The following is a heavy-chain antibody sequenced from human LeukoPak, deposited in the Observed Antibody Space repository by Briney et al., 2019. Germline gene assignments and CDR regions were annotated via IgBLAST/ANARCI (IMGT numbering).Heavy chain of an antibody. V-gene: IGHV4-38-2*01. CDR3: ARQAIAATGNWFDP. CDR1: GYYISSGYY. CDR2: IYHSGST. D-gene: IGHD6-13*01. J-gene: IGHJ5*02. Sequence: PSETLSLTCAVSGYYISSGYYWGWIRQPPGKGLEWIGSIYHSGSTYNNPSLKSRVTISVDMSKNQISLKLTSVTAADTAVYYCARQAIAATGNWFDPWGQGTLVTVSS.